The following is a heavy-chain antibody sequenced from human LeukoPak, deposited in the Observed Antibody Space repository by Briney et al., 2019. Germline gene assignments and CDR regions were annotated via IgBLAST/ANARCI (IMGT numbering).Heavy chain of an antibody. CDR3: ARGFGVYSDRGGYGYWFDP. CDR1: GYTFTSYG. V-gene: IGHV1-18*01. CDR2: ISAYNGNT. Sequence: GASVKVSCKASGYTFTSYGISWVRQAPGQGLEWMGWISAYNGNTNYAQKLQGRVTMTMTTDTSTSTAYMELRSLRSDDTAVYYCARGFGVYSDRGGYGYWFDPWGLGTQVTVSS. D-gene: IGHD3-22*01. J-gene: IGHJ5*02.